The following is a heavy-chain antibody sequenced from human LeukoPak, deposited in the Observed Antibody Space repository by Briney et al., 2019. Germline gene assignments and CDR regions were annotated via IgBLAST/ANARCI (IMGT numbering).Heavy chain of an antibody. V-gene: IGHV1-46*01. CDR2: INPSGGST. Sequence: ASVKVSCKASGYTFSSYYMHWVRQAPGQGLEWMGIINPSGGSTSYAQKFQGRVTMTRDTSTSTVYMELSSLRSEDTAVYYCARTYYYDSSGYRFDYGGREPWSPSPQ. J-gene: IGHJ4*02. CDR1: GYTFSSYY. CDR3: ARTYYYDSSGYRFDY. D-gene: IGHD3-22*01.